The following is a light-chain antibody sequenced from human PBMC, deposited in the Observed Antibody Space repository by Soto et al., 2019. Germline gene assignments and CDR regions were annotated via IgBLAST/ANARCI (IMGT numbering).Light chain of an antibody. CDR1: QSVSRNY. CDR3: QQYDTSFLIT. Sequence: ESVLMQSPGTLSLSPGERATLSCRASQSVSRNYFAWYQQKPGRAPRLLIYGTSSRATGIPDRFSVSGSGTDFTLTISRLEPEDFAVYYCQQYDTSFLITFGQGTRLEI. V-gene: IGKV3-20*01. CDR2: GTS. J-gene: IGKJ5*01.